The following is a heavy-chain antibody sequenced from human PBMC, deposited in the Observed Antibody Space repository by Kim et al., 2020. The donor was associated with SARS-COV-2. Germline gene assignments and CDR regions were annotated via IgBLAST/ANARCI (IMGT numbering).Heavy chain of an antibody. J-gene: IGHJ4*02. D-gene: IGHD3-22*01. CDR2: ISYDGSNK. V-gene: IGHV3-30*18. CDR3: AKERSSGYRGGFDY. CDR1: GFTFSSYG. Sequence: GGSLRLSCAASGFTFSSYGMHWVRQAPGKGLEWVAVISYDGSNKYYADSVKGRFTISRDNSKNTLYLQMNSLRAEDTAVYYCAKERSSGYRGGFDYWGQGTLVTVSS.